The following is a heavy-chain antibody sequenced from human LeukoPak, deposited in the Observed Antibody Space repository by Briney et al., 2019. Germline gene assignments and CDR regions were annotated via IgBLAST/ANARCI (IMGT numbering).Heavy chain of an antibody. CDR1: GYTFTSYG. CDR3: ARDMAVAGYYYYYGMDV. J-gene: IGHJ6*02. V-gene: IGHV1-18*01. Sequence: GASVKVSCKASGYTFTSYGIRWVRQAPGQGLEWMGWISAYNGNTNYAQKLQGRVTMTTDTSTSTAYMELRSLRSDDTAVYYCARDMAVAGYYYYYGMDVWGQGTTVTVSS. D-gene: IGHD6-19*01. CDR2: ISAYNGNT.